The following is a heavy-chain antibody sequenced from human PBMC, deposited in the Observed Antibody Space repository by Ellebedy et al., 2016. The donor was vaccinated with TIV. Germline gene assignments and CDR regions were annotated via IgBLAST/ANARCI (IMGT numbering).Heavy chain of an antibody. D-gene: IGHD3-10*01. CDR1: GFSFSTYT. J-gene: IGHJ4*02. CDR3: ARDAAHSAPFDS. CDR2: SIGDAT. V-gene: IGHV3-21*04. Sequence: GESLKISCAASGFSFSTYTMNWVRQAPGKGLEWVSSIGDATFYADSVKGRFTISRDNAKNSLYLQMNSLRAEDTAVYYCARDAAHSAPFDSWGQGTLVTVSS.